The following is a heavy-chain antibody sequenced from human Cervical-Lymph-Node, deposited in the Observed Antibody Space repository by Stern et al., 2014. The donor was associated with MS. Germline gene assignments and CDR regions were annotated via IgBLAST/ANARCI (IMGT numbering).Heavy chain of an antibody. CDR2: ITTHNGNT. CDR3: ARSSSWYFDY. V-gene: IGHV1-18*01. CDR1: GYTFTSHG. J-gene: IGHJ4*02. D-gene: IGHD6-13*01. Sequence: QVQLVQSGTEVKKPGASVKVSCKTSGYTFTSHGISWVRQVPGQGLEWMGWITTHNGNTDYAQKVKDRVTLTTDTSTNIAYMELRSLRSDDTAVYYCARSSSWYFDYWGQGTLVAVSS.